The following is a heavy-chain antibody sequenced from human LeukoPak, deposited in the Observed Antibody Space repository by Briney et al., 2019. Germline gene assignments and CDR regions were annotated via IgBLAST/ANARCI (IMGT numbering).Heavy chain of an antibody. CDR3: AKEGIVVVPAAKVYYYYGMDV. CDR1: GFTFSSYA. D-gene: IGHD2-2*01. V-gene: IGHV3-23*01. Sequence: GGSLRLSCAASGFTFSSYAMSWVRQAPGKGLEWASAISGSGGSTYYADSVKGRFTISRDNSKNTLYLQMNSLRAEDTAVYYCAKEGIVVVPAAKVYYYYGMDVWGQGTTVTVSS. J-gene: IGHJ6*02. CDR2: ISGSGGST.